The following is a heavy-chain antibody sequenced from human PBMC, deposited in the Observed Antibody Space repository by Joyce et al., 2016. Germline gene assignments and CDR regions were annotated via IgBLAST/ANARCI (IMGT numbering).Heavy chain of an antibody. V-gene: IGHV3-53*01. CDR1: GFTVSSNY. J-gene: IGHJ4*02. Sequence: EVQLVESGGDLIQPGGSLRLSWAASGFTVSSNYMSWVRQAPGKGLEWVSLIYSGGGTYYADSVKGRFTISRDNSKNTLYLQMNSLRAEDTAIYYCARGWWRYCSGGSCPLDSWGQGTLVTVSS. CDR2: IYSGGGT. D-gene: IGHD2-15*01. CDR3: ARGWWRYCSGGSCPLDS.